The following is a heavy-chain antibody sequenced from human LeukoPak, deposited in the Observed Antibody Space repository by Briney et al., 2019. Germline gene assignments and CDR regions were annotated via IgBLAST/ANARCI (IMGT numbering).Heavy chain of an antibody. CDR2: ISYNGEET. V-gene: IGHV3-64*01. Sequence: GGSLRLSCAGSGFTFREYFMHWVRQAPGKGLEYLSVISYNGEETYYANSVKCRLTISRDNSKNTLYLQMGSLRAEDTAIYFCARDPSVGGFSGSELDLWGQGTLVTVSS. J-gene: IGHJ5*02. D-gene: IGHD3-16*01. CDR3: ARDPSVGGFSGSELDL. CDR1: GFTFREYF.